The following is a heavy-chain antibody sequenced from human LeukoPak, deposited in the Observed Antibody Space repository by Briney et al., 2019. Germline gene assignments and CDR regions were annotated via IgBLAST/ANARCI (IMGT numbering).Heavy chain of an antibody. Sequence: PGGSLRLSCAASGFTFSSYAMSWVRQAPGKGLEWVSAISGSGGSTYYADSVKGRFTISRDNSKNTLYLQMNSLRAEDTAVYYCAKDPSYDFWSGYYSTLFDYWGQGTLVTVSS. J-gene: IGHJ4*02. D-gene: IGHD3-3*01. CDR1: GFTFSSYA. V-gene: IGHV3-23*01. CDR3: AKDPSYDFWSGYYSTLFDY. CDR2: ISGSGGST.